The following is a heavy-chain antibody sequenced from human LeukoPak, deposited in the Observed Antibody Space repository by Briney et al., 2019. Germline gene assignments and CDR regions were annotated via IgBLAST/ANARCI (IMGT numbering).Heavy chain of an antibody. Sequence: SETLSLTCAVYGGSFSGYYWSWIRQPPGKGLEWIGEINHSGSTNYNPSLKSRVTISVDTSKNQFSLKLSSVTAADTAVYHCARGRLATWYSSSSFCFDYWGQGTLVTVSS. D-gene: IGHD6-6*01. CDR1: GGSFSGYY. CDR2: INHSGST. CDR3: ARGRLATWYSSSSFCFDY. J-gene: IGHJ4*02. V-gene: IGHV4-34*01.